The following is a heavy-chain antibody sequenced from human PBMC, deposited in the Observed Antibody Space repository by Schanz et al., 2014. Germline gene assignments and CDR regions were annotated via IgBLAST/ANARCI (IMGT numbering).Heavy chain of an antibody. D-gene: IGHD3-10*01. Sequence: VESGGGLVKPGGSLRLSCVASGFTFSNAWMNWVRQGPGNRLEWVGRIKSRSDGGTTDYAAPVKGRFIISRDDSRNTLYLQMSGLKTEDTAVYYCSTTPNFYASGTYSWFDPWGQGTRVTVSS. J-gene: IGHJ5*02. CDR1: GFTFSNAW. CDR3: STTPNFYASGTYSWFDP. V-gene: IGHV3-15*01. CDR2: IKSRSDGGTT.